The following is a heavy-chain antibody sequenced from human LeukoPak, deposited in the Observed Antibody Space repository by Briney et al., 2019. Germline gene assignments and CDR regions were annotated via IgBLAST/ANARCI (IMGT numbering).Heavy chain of an antibody. Sequence: GGSLRLSCAASGFTFSSYAMSWVRQAPGKGLVWVSAISGSGGSTYYADSVKGRFTISRDNSKNTLYLQMNSLRAEDTAVYYCAKAGLRYFDWSEAIDYWGQGTLVTVSS. CDR1: GFTFSSYA. CDR3: AKAGLRYFDWSEAIDY. D-gene: IGHD3-9*01. J-gene: IGHJ4*02. CDR2: ISGSGGST. V-gene: IGHV3-23*01.